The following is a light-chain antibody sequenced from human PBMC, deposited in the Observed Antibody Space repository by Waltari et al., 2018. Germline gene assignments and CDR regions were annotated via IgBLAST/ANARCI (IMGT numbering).Light chain of an antibody. J-gene: IGKJ2*01. CDR1: QSISTY. CDR3: QQSYSIPCA. V-gene: IGKV1-39*01. CDR2: AAS. Sequence: DIQMTQSPSSLSASVGDRVTIPCRARQSISTYLNWYQVKPGKAPKLLISAASTLQGGVPSRFSGSGSGADFTLTISNLQPDDYATYYCQQSYSIPCAFGQGTKLEIK.